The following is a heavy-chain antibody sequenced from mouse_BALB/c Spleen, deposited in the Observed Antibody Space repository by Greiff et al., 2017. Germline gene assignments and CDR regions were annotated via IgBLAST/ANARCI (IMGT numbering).Heavy chain of an antibody. CDR2: ISSGGST. V-gene: IGHV5-6-5*01. CDR3: ARMGLGGYWYFDV. D-gene: IGHD3-1*01. Sequence: EVKLVESGGGLVKPGGSLKLSCAASGFTFSSYAMSWVRQTPEKRLEWVASISSGGSTYYPDSVKGRFTISRDNARNILYLQMSSLRSEDTAMYYCARMGLGGYWYFDVWGAGTTVTVSS. CDR1: GFTFSSYA. J-gene: IGHJ1*01.